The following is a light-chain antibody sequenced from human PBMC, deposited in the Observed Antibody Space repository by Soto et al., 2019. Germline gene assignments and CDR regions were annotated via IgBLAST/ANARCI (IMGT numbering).Light chain of an antibody. CDR1: QSVSSNY. J-gene: IGKJ1*01. V-gene: IGKV3-20*01. Sequence: EGVFTQYPGTLSFSPGERATPSCRAIQSVSSNYLAWYQQKPGQAPRLLIYGASTRATGIPDRFSGSGSGTDFTLTISRLEPEDSAVYYCQQYGSSPTWTFGQGTKVDIK. CDR2: GAS. CDR3: QQYGSSPTWT.